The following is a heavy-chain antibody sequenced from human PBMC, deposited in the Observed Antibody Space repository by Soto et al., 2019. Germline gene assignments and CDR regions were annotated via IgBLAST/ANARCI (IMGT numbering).Heavy chain of an antibody. CDR2: IIPIPGTT. J-gene: IGHJ5*02. CDR3: AKKNPHGDSNKAWLDP. D-gene: IGHD2-8*01. V-gene: IGHV1-69*01. CDR1: GGTFISSA. Sequence: QVQLLQSGTELRQPGSSVTISCTPSGGTFISSAFAWVRQAPGGRIEWMGGIIPIPGTTKYAEKFLGRVTIRADDSSRTAFLELSSLTVDDTAVYFCAKKNPHGDSNKAWLDPWGQGTLVTVST.